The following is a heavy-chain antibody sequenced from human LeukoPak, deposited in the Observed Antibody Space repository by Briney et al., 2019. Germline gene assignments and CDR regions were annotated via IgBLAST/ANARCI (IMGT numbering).Heavy chain of an antibody. D-gene: IGHD3-3*01. V-gene: IGHV4-30-4*08. CDR2: IYYSGST. J-gene: IGHJ4*02. CDR3: ARNDFWSGYFDY. CDR1: GGSISSGDYY. Sequence: PSETLSLTCTVSGGSISSGDYYWSWIRQPPGKGLEWIGYIYYSGSTYYNPSLKSRVTISVDTSKNQFSLKPSSVTAADTAVYYCARNDFWSGYFDYWGQGTLVTVSS.